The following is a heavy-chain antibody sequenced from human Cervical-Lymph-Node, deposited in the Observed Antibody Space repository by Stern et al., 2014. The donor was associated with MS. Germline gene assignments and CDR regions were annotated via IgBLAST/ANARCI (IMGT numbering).Heavy chain of an antibody. D-gene: IGHD5-18*01. Sequence: QVQLVQSGAEVKKPGASVKVSCKASGYTFTDYYIHWVRQAPGQGLEWMGRLNPNRRGTDYAQKFQGRATMSRDTSNTSAHIEDSRLRSDDTAVYYCARGTPLVPDYWGLGTLVTVSS. CDR2: LNPNRRGT. V-gene: IGHV1-2*06. CDR1: GYTFTDYY. CDR3: ARGTPLVPDY. J-gene: IGHJ4*02.